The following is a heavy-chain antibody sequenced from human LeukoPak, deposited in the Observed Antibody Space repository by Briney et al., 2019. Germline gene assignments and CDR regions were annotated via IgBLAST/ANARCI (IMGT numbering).Heavy chain of an antibody. CDR2: VSTSGGST. CDR1: GFTFSSYA. V-gene: IGHV3-64D*09. J-gene: IGHJ4*02. CDR3: VKCVSPVGYSSGYYYDH. D-gene: IGHD3-22*01. Sequence: GGSLRLSCSASGFTFSSYAMHWVRQAPGKGLEYVSSVSTSGGSTYYAVSVKGRFSISRDNAKNTLYLQMSSLRPEDTAVYYCVKCVSPVGYSSGYYYDHWGQGTLVTVSS.